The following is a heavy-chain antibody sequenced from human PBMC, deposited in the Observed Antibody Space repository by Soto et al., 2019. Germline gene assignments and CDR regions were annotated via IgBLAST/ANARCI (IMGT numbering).Heavy chain of an antibody. Sequence: AETLSLTCTVSGDSMTKYYWSWIRQPAWKGLEWIGRIYTSGSTNYNPSLKSRVTMSIDTSNKHFSLSLKSVTAADTAVYYCARTVGAAYYFDFWGQGALVTVSS. CDR2: IYTSGST. J-gene: IGHJ4*02. CDR3: ARTVGAAYYFDF. V-gene: IGHV4-4*07. CDR1: GDSMTKYY. D-gene: IGHD1-26*01.